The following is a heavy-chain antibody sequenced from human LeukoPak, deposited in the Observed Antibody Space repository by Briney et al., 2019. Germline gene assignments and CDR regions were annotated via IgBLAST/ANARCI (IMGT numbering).Heavy chain of an antibody. V-gene: IGHV3-23*01. Sequence: GGSLRLSCAASGFPFNSFRMHWVRQAPGKGLEWVSAITGSGGNTYYADSVKGRFTISRDNSKNTVFLQMNSLRAEDTAVYYCAKWGDYDVLTGYYVSDYWGQGTLVTVSS. D-gene: IGHD3-9*01. CDR2: ITGSGGNT. CDR3: AKWGDYDVLTGYYVSDY. J-gene: IGHJ4*02. CDR1: GFPFNSFR.